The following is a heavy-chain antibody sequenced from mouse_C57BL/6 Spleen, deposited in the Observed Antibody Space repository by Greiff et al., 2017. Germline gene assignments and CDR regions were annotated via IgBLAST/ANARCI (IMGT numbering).Heavy chain of an antibody. V-gene: IGHV1-5*01. Sequence: VQLQESGTVLARPGASVQMSCKTSGYTFTSYWMHWVKQRPGQGLEWIGAIYPGNSDTSYNQMFTGKAKLTAVSSASTANMELSSLTNEDSAVYYGTREDSWYFDVWGTGTTVTVSS. J-gene: IGHJ1*03. CDR2: IYPGNSDT. CDR3: TREDSWYFDV. CDR1: GYTFTSYW.